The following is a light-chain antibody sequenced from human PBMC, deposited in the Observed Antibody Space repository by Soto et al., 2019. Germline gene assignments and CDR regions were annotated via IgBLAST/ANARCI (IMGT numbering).Light chain of an antibody. CDR2: KAS. Sequence: DIQMTQSPSTLSASVGDRVTITCRASQSISSWLAWYQQKPGKAPKLLIYKASSLESGVPSRFSGSGSGTEFTLTISSLQPDDFATYYCQQYNIYSTFGQGTKVDNK. CDR3: QQYNIYST. V-gene: IGKV1-5*03. J-gene: IGKJ1*01. CDR1: QSISSW.